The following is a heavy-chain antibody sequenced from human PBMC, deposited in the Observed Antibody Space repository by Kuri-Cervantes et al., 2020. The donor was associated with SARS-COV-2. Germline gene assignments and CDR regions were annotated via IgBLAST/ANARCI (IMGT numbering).Heavy chain of an antibody. D-gene: IGHD6-19*01. CDR3: AKVGTSIAVSGRFDY. CDR1: GFTFDDHA. J-gene: IGHJ4*02. Sequence: GGSLRLSCAASGFTFDDHAMSWVRQAPGKGLEWVSVISASGASTYYADSVKGRFTISRDNSKNTLYLQMNSLRAEDTAVYYCAKVGTSIAVSGRFDYWGQGTLVTVSS. CDR2: ISASGAST. V-gene: IGHV3-23*01.